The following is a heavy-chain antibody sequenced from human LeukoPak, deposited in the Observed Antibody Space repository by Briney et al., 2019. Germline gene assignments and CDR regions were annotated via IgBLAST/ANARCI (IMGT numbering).Heavy chain of an antibody. J-gene: IGHJ3*02. D-gene: IGHD3-3*01. CDR2: ISSSSSYI. V-gene: IGHV3-21*01. Sequence: GGSLRLSCAASGFTFSSYSMNWVRQAPGKGLERVSSISSSSSYIYYADSVKGRFTISRDNAKNSLYLQMNSLRAEDTAVYYCARASSIFGVVRGAFDIWGQGTMVTVSS. CDR1: GFTFSSYS. CDR3: ARASSIFGVVRGAFDI.